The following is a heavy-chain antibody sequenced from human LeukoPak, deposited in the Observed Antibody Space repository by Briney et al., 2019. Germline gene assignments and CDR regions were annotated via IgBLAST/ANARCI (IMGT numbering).Heavy chain of an antibody. CDR1: GGSISSSSYY. CDR2: IYYSGST. D-gene: IGHD3-10*01. V-gene: IGHV4-39*07. CDR3: ARAPVELLWFGESPPHLFDY. Sequence: PSETLSLTCTVSGGSISSSSYYWGWIRQPPGKGLEWIGSIYYSGSTYYNPSLKSRVTISVDTSKNQFSLKLSSVTAADTAVYYCARAPVELLWFGESPPHLFDYWGQGTLVTVSS. J-gene: IGHJ4*02.